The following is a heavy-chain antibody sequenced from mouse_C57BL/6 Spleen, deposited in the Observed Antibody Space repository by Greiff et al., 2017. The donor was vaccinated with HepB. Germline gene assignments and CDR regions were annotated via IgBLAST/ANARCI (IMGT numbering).Heavy chain of an antibody. CDR1: GYTFTDYY. D-gene: IGHD2-3*01. Sequence: EVQLQQSGPELVKPGASVKISCKASGYTFTDYYMNWVKQSHGKSLEWIGDINPNNGGTSYNQKFKGKATLTVDKSYSTAYMELRSLTSEDSAVYYCARWLLGAMDYWGQGTSVTVSS. CDR3: ARWLLGAMDY. J-gene: IGHJ4*01. V-gene: IGHV1-26*01. CDR2: INPNNGGT.